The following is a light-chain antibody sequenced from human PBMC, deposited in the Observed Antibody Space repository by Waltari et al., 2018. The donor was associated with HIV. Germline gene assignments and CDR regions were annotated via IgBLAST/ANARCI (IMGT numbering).Light chain of an antibody. CDR3: CSYAGSSTYV. CDR2: EVS. J-gene: IGLJ1*01. V-gene: IGLV2-23*02. Sequence: ALTQPASVSGSPGQSITISCTGTSSDVGSYNLVPWYQQHPGKAPKLMIYEVSKRPSGVSNRFSGSKSGNTASLTISGLQAEDEADYYCCSYAGSSTYVFGTGTKVTVL. CDR1: SSDVGSYNL.